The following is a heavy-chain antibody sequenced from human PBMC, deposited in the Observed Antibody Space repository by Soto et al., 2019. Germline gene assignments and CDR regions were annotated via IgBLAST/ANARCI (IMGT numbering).Heavy chain of an antibody. CDR2: IYPGDSDT. J-gene: IGHJ4*02. CDR1: GYSFTSYW. V-gene: IGHV5-51*01. D-gene: IGHD2-15*01. Sequence: EVQLVQSGAEVKKPGESLQISCKGSGYSFTSYWSGWVRQMPGKGLEWMGIIYPGDSDTRYSPSFQGQVTISADKSTSTAYLQWSRLEASDTAMYYCARHRSAGEDIVVVVASSFSGLLDFWGQGTLVTVSS. CDR3: ARHRSAGEDIVVVVASSFSGLLDF.